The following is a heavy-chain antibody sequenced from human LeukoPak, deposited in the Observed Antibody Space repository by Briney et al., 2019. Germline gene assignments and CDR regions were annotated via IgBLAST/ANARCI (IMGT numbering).Heavy chain of an antibody. Sequence: ASVKVSCKTSGYTFTGYYMHWVRQAPGQGLEWMGWMNPNSGNTGYAQKFQGRVTMTRNTSISTAYMELSSLRSEDTAVYYCARWQPTTGIDYWGQGTLVTVSS. CDR1: GYTFTGYY. V-gene: IGHV1-8*02. CDR3: ARWQPTTGIDY. D-gene: IGHD4-17*01. CDR2: MNPNSGNT. J-gene: IGHJ4*02.